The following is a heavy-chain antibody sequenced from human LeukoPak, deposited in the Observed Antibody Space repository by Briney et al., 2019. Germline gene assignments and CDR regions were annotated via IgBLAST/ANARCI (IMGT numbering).Heavy chain of an antibody. V-gene: IGHV3-23*01. D-gene: IGHD6-13*01. CDR1: RFTFSTYA. CDR3: AKLPGGFYSSSWIDY. CDR2: ISGSGGTT. J-gene: IGHJ4*02. Sequence: PGGSLRLSCAASRFTFSTYAMSWVRQAPGKGLEWVSGISGSGGTTYYAASVKGRFTISRDNSKNTLYLQMNSLRAEDTAVYYCAKLPGGFYSSSWIDYWGQGTLLTVSS.